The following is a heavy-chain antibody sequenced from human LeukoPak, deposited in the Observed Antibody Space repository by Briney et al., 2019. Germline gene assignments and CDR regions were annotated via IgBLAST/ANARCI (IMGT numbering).Heavy chain of an antibody. J-gene: IGHJ6*03. Sequence: PSETLSLTCTVSGGSISSSSYYWGWIRQPPGKGLEWIGSIYYSGSTYYNPSLKSRVTISVDTSKNQFSLKLSSVTAADTAEYYCARHRWGYCSSTSCYMSYYYYYMDVWGKGTTVTVSS. V-gene: IGHV4-39*01. CDR1: GGSISSSSYY. D-gene: IGHD2-2*02. CDR3: ARHRWGYCSSTSCYMSYYYYYMDV. CDR2: IYYSGST.